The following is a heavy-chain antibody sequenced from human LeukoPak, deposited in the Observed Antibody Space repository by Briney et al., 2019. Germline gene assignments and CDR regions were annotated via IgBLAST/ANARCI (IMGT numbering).Heavy chain of an antibody. D-gene: IGHD2-21*02. CDR2: ISYDGSNK. J-gene: IGHJ4*02. V-gene: IGHV3-30*01. CDR1: GFTFSSYA. Sequence: GSLRLSCAASGFTFSSYAMHWVRQAPGKGLEWVAVISYDGSNKYYADSVKGRFTISRDNSKNTLYLQMNSLRAEDTAVYYCARDSTRGGYWGVFDYWGQGTLVTVSS. CDR3: ARDSTRGGYWGVFDY.